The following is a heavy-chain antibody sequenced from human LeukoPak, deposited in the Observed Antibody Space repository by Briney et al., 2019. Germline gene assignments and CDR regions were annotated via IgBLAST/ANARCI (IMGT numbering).Heavy chain of an antibody. V-gene: IGHV4-34*01. CDR1: GGSFSGYY. CDR2: INHSGST. Sequence: SETLSLTCAVYGGSFSGYYWSWIRQPPGKGLEWIGEINHSGSTNYNPSLKSRVTISVDTSKNQFSLKLSSVTAADTAVYYCARVLSIAARSYYYYMDVWGKGTTVTVSS. J-gene: IGHJ6*03. CDR3: ARVLSIAARSYYYYMDV. D-gene: IGHD6-6*01.